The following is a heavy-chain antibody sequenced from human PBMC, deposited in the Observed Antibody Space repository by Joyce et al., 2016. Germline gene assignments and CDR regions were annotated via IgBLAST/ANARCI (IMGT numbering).Heavy chain of an antibody. D-gene: IGHD6-19*01. CDR1: TLTELS. V-gene: IGHV1-24*01. CDR3: ATFALAVVDSDNWFDP. Sequence: TLTELSVHWVRQAPGEGLEWMGGFDPEDGKTIYAQKFQGRVFMTEDTSTDIAYMELSSLRSDDTAIYYCATFALAVVDSDNWFDPWGQGTLVTVSP. J-gene: IGHJ5*02. CDR2: FDPEDGKT.